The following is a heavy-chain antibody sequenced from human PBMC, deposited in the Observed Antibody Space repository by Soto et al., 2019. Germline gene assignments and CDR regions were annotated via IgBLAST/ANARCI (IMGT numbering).Heavy chain of an antibody. D-gene: IGHD2-2*02. CDR3: AKSPNFYCSSPNCYKYYFDY. CDR2: ISYDGSDK. V-gene: IGHV3-30*18. CDR1: GFTFNTYG. J-gene: IGHJ4*02. Sequence: HLVESGGGVVQPGTSLRLSCAASGFTFNTYGMHWVRQAPGKGLEWVAVISYDGSDKFYADSVKGRFTISRDNSKTTLYLQMTSPRPEDTAIYYCAKSPNFYCSSPNCYKYYFDYWGQGTLVTVSS.